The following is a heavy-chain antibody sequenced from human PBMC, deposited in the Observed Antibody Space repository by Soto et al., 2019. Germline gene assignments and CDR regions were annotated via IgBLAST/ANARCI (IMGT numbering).Heavy chain of an antibody. V-gene: IGHV4-38-2*01. D-gene: IGHD4-17*01. CDR1: GYSISSGYY. CDR2: IYQSDTT. Sequence: SETLSLTCAVSGYSISSGYYWGWIRRPPGKGLEWIGSIYQSDTTYYNPSLKSRITISVDTSKNQLSLKLSSVTAADTAVYFCARIMTTVTDSAFDIWGQGTMVTVSS. CDR3: ARIMTTVTDSAFDI. J-gene: IGHJ3*02.